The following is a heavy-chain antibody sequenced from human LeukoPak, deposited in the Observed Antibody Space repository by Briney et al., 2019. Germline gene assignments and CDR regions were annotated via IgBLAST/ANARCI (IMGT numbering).Heavy chain of an antibody. Sequence: ASVKVSCKASGYTFTAYYMHWVRQAPGQGFEWMGWINPNSGGTNYAQNFQGRVTMTRDTSISTAYMELSSLRSDDTAVYYCARMSTSWYADYWGQGTLVTVSS. J-gene: IGHJ4*02. D-gene: IGHD6-13*01. CDR1: GYTFTAYY. CDR2: INPNSGGT. CDR3: ARMSTSWYADY. V-gene: IGHV1-2*02.